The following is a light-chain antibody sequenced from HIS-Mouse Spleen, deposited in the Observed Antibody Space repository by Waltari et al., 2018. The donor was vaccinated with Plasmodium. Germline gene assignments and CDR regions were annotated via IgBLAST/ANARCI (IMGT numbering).Light chain of an antibody. CDR1: SSDCGSSNL. Sequence: QSALTQPASVSGSPGHSITISCTGTSSDCGSSNLFSWYQHHPGKAPKLMIYEGSKRPSGVSNRFSGSKSGNTASLTISGLQAEDEADYYCCSYAGSSTWVFGGGTKLTVL. V-gene: IGLV2-23*01. CDR3: CSYAGSSTWV. CDR2: EGS. J-gene: IGLJ3*02.